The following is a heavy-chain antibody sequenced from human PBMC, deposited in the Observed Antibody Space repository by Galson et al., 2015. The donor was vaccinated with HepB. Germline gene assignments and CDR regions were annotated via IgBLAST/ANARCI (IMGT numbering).Heavy chain of an antibody. V-gene: IGHV1-69*01. CDR2: GIAIFGVA. J-gene: IGHJ3*02. D-gene: IGHD4-17*01. CDR3: ARGRDDYGAYFDAFDI. CDR1: SYA. Sequence: SYAISWVRPAPGPGVAWMGGGIAIFGVANYAQKFQVRVTITADESTSTAYMELSSLRSEDTAVYYCARGRDDYGAYFDAFDIWGQGTMVTVSS.